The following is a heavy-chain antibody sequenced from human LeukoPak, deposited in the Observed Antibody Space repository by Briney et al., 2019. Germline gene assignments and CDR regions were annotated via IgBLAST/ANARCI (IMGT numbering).Heavy chain of an antibody. D-gene: IGHD6-19*01. CDR1: GFTFRSYS. Sequence: GGSLRLSCAASGFTFRSYSMNWVRQAPGKGLEGVSSISSSSSYIYYADSVKCLFTISRDNAKTSLYLQMNSLRAEDTAVYYCASSPVAGTGFDPWGQGTLVTVSS. CDR2: ISSSSSYI. V-gene: IGHV3-21*01. J-gene: IGHJ5*02. CDR3: ASSPVAGTGFDP.